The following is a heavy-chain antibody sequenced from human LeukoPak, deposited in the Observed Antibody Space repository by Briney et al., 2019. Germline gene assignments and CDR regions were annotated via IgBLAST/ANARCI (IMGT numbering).Heavy chain of an antibody. D-gene: IGHD3-16*02. Sequence: SETLSLTCAVYGGSFSGYYWSWIRQPPGKGLEWIGEINHSGSTNYNPSLKSRVTISVDTSKNQFSLKLSSVTAADTAVYYCARGHNYGYVWGSYRYAPRSKKNWFDPWGQGTLVTVSS. CDR2: INHSGST. CDR3: ARGHNYGYVWGSYRYAPRSKKNWFDP. J-gene: IGHJ5*02. V-gene: IGHV4-34*01. CDR1: GGSFSGYY.